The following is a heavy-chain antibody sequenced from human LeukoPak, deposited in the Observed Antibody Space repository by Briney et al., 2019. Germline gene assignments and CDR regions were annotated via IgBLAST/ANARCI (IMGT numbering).Heavy chain of an antibody. D-gene: IGHD2-2*01. J-gene: IGHJ6*03. V-gene: IGHV4-39*01. CDR2: ISYSGST. Sequence: PSETLSLTCTVYGDSISSSTYHWGWVRQPPGKGLEWIGSISYSGSTYYNPSLKSRVTVSVDTSKNQFSLKLSSVTAADRAAYYCARGYCSTTTCSVVGYMDVWGKGTTVTVSS. CDR3: ARGYCSTTTCSVVGYMDV. CDR1: GDSISSSTYH.